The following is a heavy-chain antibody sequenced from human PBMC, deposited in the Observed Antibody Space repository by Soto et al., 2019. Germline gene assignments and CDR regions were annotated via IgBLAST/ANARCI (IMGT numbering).Heavy chain of an antibody. CDR1: GGSFSTYY. Sequence: QVQLQQWGAGLLKPSETLSLTCAVYGGSFSTYYWTWIRQPPGKGLEWIGEINQSGTTNYNPSLKSRVTVSIDTSKNPFSLRLTSVTAADTAVYYCARDDGTISRGWFDPWGQGTLVTVSS. V-gene: IGHV4-34*01. CDR2: INQSGTT. J-gene: IGHJ5*02. D-gene: IGHD3-9*01. CDR3: ARDDGTISRGWFDP.